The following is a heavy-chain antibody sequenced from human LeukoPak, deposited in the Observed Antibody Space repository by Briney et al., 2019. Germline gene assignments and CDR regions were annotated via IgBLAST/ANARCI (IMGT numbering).Heavy chain of an antibody. D-gene: IGHD3-10*01. V-gene: IGHV1-3*01. Sequence: GASVKVSCKASGYTFTSYAMHWVRQAPGQRLEWMGWINAGNGNTKYSQKFQGRVTMTTDTSTSTAYMELRSLRSDDTAVYYCARALRTSDYYGSGSRDYWGQGTLVTVSS. CDR3: ARALRTSDYYGSGSRDY. CDR2: INAGNGNT. CDR1: GYTFTSYA. J-gene: IGHJ4*02.